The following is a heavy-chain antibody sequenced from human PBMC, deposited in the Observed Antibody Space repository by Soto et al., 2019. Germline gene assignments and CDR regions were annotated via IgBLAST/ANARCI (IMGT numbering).Heavy chain of an antibody. V-gene: IGHV3-21*01. D-gene: IGHD2-21*02. CDR2: IGTSSSYI. J-gene: IGHJ6*02. CDR3: ARVMCGDCSTYYYYSMDV. CDR1: GFTFGTYT. Sequence: GGSLRLSCAASGFTFGTYTMNWVRQAPGKGLEWVSSIGTSSSYIYYADSVRGRFTISRDNAKDSLYLQMSGLRAEDTAVYYCARVMCGDCSTYYYYSMDVWGQGTTVTVSS.